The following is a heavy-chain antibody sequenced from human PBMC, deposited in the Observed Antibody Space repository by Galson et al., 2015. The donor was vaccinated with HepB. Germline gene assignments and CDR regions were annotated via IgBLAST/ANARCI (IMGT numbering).Heavy chain of an antibody. CDR1: GYTFTSYA. CDR2: INAGNGNT. D-gene: IGHD3-16*02. Sequence: SVKVSCKASGYTFTSYAMHWVRQAPGQRLEWMGWINAGNGNTKYSQKFQGRVTITRDTSASTAYMELSSLRSEDTAVYYCARDRYDYIWGSYRWGYFDYWGQGTLVTVSS. CDR3: ARDRYDYIWGSYRWGYFDY. V-gene: IGHV1-3*01. J-gene: IGHJ4*02.